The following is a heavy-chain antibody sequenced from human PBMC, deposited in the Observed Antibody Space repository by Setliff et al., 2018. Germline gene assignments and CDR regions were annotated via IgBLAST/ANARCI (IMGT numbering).Heavy chain of an antibody. CDR2: IYHSGSS. CDR1: GGSISSRSYY. Sequence: PSETLSLTCTVSGGSISSRSYYWGWIRQPPGKGLEWIGSIYHSGSSYYNPSLRSRVTISVDTSKNQFSLKLNSVTAADTAVYYCARDNTLFGVVITGSWFDPWGQGTLVTVSS. CDR3: ARDNTLFGVVITGSWFDP. D-gene: IGHD3-3*01. V-gene: IGHV4-39*07. J-gene: IGHJ5*02.